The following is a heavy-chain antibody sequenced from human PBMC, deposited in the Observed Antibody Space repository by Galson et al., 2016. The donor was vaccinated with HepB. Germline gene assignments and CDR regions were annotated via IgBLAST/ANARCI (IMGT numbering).Heavy chain of an antibody. CDR3: ARRSGYDLGGAFDI. V-gene: IGHV2-70*11. D-gene: IGHD5-12*01. CDR1: GFSLSTSGMC. Sequence: PALVKPTQTLTLTFTFSGFSLSTSGMCVSWIRQPPEKALEWLARIDWDDDKYYSTSLKTRLTISKDTSKNQVVLTMTNMDPVDTATYYCARRSGYDLGGAFDIWGQGTMVTVSS. CDR2: IDWDDDK. J-gene: IGHJ3*02.